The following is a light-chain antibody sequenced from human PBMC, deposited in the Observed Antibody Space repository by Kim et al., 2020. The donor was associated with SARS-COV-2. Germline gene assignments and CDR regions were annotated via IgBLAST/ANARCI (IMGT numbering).Light chain of an antibody. Sequence: VLTQSPATLSLSPGDRATLSCRASEIVSNYLAWYQQRPGQAPRLLIYDASKRATGIPARFSGSGSGTDFTLTISSLEPEDFAVYYCQQRYTWPLTFGGGTKLEI. V-gene: IGKV3-11*01. CDR2: DAS. CDR3: QQRYTWPLT. CDR1: EIVSNY. J-gene: IGKJ4*01.